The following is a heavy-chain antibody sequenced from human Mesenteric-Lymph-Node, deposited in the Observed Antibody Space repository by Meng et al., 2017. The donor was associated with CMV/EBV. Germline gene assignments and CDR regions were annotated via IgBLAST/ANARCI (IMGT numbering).Heavy chain of an antibody. V-gene: IGHV3-11*01. J-gene: IGHJ6*02. Sequence: GESLKISCAGSGLTFRDYYMSWVRQAPGKGLEWVSYISSSGTTIYYADSVKGRFTISRDNAKKSLHLQMNSLRVEDTAVYYCARDYKVVGYYGMDVWGQGTMVTVSS. CDR2: ISSSGTTI. CDR3: ARDYKVVGYYGMDV. D-gene: IGHD2-15*01. CDR1: GLTFRDYY.